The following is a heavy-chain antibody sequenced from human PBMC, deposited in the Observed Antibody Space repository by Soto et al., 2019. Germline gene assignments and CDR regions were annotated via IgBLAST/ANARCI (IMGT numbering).Heavy chain of an antibody. CDR2: INTDGSST. J-gene: IGHJ4*02. Sequence: EVQLVESGGGLVQPGGSLRLSCAVSGFTFSSFWMHWVRQAPGEGLVWVSRINTDGSSTSYADSVKGRFTISRDNAKXXXXXXXXXXRVEDTAMYYCAKRGVDTFGLSYWGQGTLVTVSS. CDR1: GFTFSSFW. V-gene: IGHV3-74*01. CDR3: AKRGVDTFGLSY. D-gene: IGHD3-10*01.